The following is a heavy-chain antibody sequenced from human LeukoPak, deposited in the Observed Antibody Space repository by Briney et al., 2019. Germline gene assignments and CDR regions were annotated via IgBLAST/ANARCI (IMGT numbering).Heavy chain of an antibody. Sequence: ASVKVSCKTSGYSFILYGISWVRQAPGQGPEWMGWISTSTGDTKYTQKFQGRVTLTTDTSTSTAYMELSSLRSDDTAVYYCAGGFVGRRGNYQYKDVWGKGTTVTISS. D-gene: IGHD3-16*01. V-gene: IGHV1-18*01. J-gene: IGHJ6*04. CDR1: GYSFILYG. CDR2: ISTSTGDT. CDR3: AGGFVGRRGNYQYKDV.